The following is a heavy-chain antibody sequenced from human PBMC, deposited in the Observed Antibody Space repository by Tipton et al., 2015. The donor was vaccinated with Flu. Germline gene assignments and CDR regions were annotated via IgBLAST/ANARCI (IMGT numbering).Heavy chain of an antibody. CDR1: GFTFSDYW. Sequence: SLRLSCAASGFTFSDYWMHWVRQAPGKGLEWVANINQDGSVIYYVDSVRGRFTISRDNAKNSLYLQVNSLRAEDTAVYYCARDRSMAGHAYNWFDSWGQGTLVTVSS. D-gene: IGHD2/OR15-2a*01. CDR3: ARDRSMAGHAYNWFDS. CDR2: INQDGSVI. V-gene: IGHV3-7*01. J-gene: IGHJ5*01.